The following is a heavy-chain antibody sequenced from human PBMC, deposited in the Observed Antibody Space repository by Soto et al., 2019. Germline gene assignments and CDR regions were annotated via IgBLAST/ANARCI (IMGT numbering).Heavy chain of an antibody. D-gene: IGHD3-22*01. CDR3: ARVGFYDRSGYQYQFYYGMDV. CDR1: GYTFTNYG. CDR2: ISTYNGNT. Sequence: GASVKVSCKASGYTFTNYGITWGRQAPGQGVEGMGWISTYNGNTNHAQKLQDRVIMTTDTSTSTAYLELRSLRSDDAAVYYCARVGFYDRSGYQYQFYYGMDVWGQGTTVTVSS. J-gene: IGHJ6*02. V-gene: IGHV1-18*01.